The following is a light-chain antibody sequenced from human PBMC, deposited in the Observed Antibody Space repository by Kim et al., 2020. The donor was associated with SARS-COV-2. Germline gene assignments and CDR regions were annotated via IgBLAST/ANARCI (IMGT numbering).Light chain of an antibody. CDR1: QSVATY. CDR2: DES. Sequence: VVRQSPATLSLSPGERATLSCRASQSVATYLAWYQQKPGQAPRLLIYDESKRATGIPARFRGSGSGTDFTLTIGTLEPEDSAVYYCQQRGNFGQGTRLEIK. V-gene: IGKV3-11*01. J-gene: IGKJ5*01. CDR3: QQRGN.